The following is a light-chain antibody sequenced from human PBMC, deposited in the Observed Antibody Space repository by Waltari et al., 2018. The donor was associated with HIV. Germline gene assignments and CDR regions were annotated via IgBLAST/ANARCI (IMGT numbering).Light chain of an antibody. Sequence: QSVLTQPPSASGTPGQRVTIYCSGSNSNIGINSSYWYQQLPGTAPKLLIYWDNQRPSGVPGRFSGSKSGTSASLAISGLRSEDEADYYCAAWDDSLSGRVFGGGTNLTVL. CDR3: AAWDDSLSGRV. CDR1: NSNIGINS. J-gene: IGLJ3*02. CDR2: WDN. V-gene: IGLV1-47*01.